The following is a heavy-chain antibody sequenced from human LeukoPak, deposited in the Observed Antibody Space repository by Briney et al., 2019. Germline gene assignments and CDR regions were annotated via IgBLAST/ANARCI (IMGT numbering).Heavy chain of an antibody. CDR3: ARHGVAVAGTAHWFDP. CDR2: IYPGDSDT. Sequence: ETLSLTCTVSSYSISSGYYWGCIRQSPGKGLEWVGIIYPGDSDTRYSPSFQGQVTISADKSISTAYLQWSSLKASDTAMYYCARHGVAVAGTAHWFDPWGQGTLVTVS. CDR1: SYSISSGYY. V-gene: IGHV5-51*01. J-gene: IGHJ5*02. D-gene: IGHD6-19*01.